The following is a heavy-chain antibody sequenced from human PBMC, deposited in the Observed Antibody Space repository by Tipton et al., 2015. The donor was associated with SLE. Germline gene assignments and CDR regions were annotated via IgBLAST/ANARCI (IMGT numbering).Heavy chain of an antibody. V-gene: IGHV3-30*04. J-gene: IGHJ4*02. CDR3: ARGGGAPDSYDYHFDY. Sequence: SLRLSCAASGFTFSSYAMHWVRQAPGKGLEWVAVISYDGSNKYSADSVKGRFTISRDNSKNTLYLQMNSLRAEDTAVYYCARGGGAPDSYDYHFDYWGQGTLVTVSS. CDR1: GFTFSSYA. D-gene: IGHD5-18*01. CDR2: ISYDGSNK.